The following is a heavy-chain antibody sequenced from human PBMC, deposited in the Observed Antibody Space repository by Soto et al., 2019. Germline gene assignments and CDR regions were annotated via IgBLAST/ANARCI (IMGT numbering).Heavy chain of an antibody. D-gene: IGHD3-16*02. CDR2: ISSSSSYI. Sequence: GGSLRLSCAASGFTFSSYSMNWVRQAPGKGLEWVSSISSSSSYIYYADSVKGRFTISRDNAKNSLYLQMNSLRAEDTAVYYCARDSDDYIWGSYSFARWGQGTLVTVSS. CDR3: ARDSDDYIWGSYSFAR. CDR1: GFTFSSYS. J-gene: IGHJ4*02. V-gene: IGHV3-21*01.